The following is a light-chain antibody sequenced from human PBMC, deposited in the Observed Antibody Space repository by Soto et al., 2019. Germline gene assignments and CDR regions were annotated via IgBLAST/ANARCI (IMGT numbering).Light chain of an antibody. CDR1: QTVNSN. Sequence: EVVMTLSPAALSLSQGEGATLSCRTSQTVNSNYLAWYQQKSGQAPRLLIYGISTRATGVPDRFSASGSGTEFTLTIRSLQPEDFAVYYCQQYTQWPITFGQGTRLEIK. CDR3: QQYTQWPIT. CDR2: GIS. V-gene: IGKV3D-15*01. J-gene: IGKJ5*01.